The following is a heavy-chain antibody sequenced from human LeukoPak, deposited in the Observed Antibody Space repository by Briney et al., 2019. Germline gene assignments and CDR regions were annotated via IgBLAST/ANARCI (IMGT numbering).Heavy chain of an antibody. D-gene: IGHD6-13*01. CDR3: ARIYSSSWFLNWFDP. CDR1: GGSISTSSYY. Sequence: SETLSLTCTVSGGSISTSSYYWGWVRQPPGKGLEWIGNIFYSGSTYYSPSLKSRVTISLDTSRNQFSLKLNSVTAADTAVYYCARIYSSSWFLNWFDPWGQGTLVTVSS. J-gene: IGHJ5*02. V-gene: IGHV4-39*07. CDR2: IFYSGST.